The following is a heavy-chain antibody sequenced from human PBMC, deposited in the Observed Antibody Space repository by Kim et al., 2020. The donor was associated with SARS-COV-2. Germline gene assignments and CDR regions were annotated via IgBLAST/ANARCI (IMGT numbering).Heavy chain of an antibody. V-gene: IGHV3-48*03. CDR3: ARIYYDFLCGFHDYYFDY. Sequence: GGSLRLSCAASGFIFSDHEMNWVRQAPGKGLEWVSYISTGGGTMYYADSVKGRFAISRDNAKNSLYLQMDSLRAEETAVYYCARIYYDFLCGFHDYYFDYWRQGILVTVSA. D-gene: IGHD3-3*01. J-gene: IGHJ4*02. CDR1: GFIFSDHE. CDR2: ISTGGGTM.